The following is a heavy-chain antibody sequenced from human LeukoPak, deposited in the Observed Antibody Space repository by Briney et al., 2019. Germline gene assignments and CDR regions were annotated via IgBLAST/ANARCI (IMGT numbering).Heavy chain of an antibody. D-gene: IGHD6-6*01. CDR2: IIPIFGTA. V-gene: IGHV1-69*13. CDR3: ARAPGIAALLMDV. J-gene: IGHJ6*03. Sequence: SVKVSCKASGGTFSSYAISWVRQAPGQGLEWMGGIIPIFGTANYAQKFQGRVTITADESTSTAYMELSSLRSEHTAVYYCARAPGIAALLMDVWGKGTTVTVSS. CDR1: GGTFSSYA.